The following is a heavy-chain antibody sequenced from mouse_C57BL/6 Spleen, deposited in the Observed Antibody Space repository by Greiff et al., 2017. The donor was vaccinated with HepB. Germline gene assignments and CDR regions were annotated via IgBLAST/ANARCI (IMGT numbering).Heavy chain of an antibody. D-gene: IGHD2-5*01. CDR3: TYYSNYAFDY. J-gene: IGHJ2*01. V-gene: IGHV1-5*01. Sequence: VQLQQSGTVLARPGASVKMSCKTSGYTFTSYWMHWVKQRPGQGLEWIGAIYPGNSDTSYNQKFKGKAKLTAVTSASTAYMALSSLTNEDSAVYYCTYYSNYAFDYWGQGTTLTVSS. CDR2: IYPGNSDT. CDR1: GYTFTSYW.